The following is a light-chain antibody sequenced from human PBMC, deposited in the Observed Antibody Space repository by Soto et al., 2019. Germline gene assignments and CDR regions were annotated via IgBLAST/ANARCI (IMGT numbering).Light chain of an antibody. CDR3: HSYDSSLSGVV. J-gene: IGLJ2*01. CDR2: GNS. V-gene: IGLV1-40*01. Sequence: QAVVTQPPSVSGAPGQRVTISCTGSSSNIGAGYDVHWYQQLPGTAPKLLIYGNSNRPSGVPDQFSGSKSGTSASLVITGLQAEDEAVYYCHSYDSSLSGVVFGGGTKVTVL. CDR1: SSNIGAGYD.